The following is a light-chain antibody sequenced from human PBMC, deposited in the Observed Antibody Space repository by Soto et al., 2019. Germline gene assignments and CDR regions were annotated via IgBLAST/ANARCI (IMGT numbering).Light chain of an antibody. CDR3: ATWDGGLTPQGV. CDR2: DNT. V-gene: IGLV1-51*01. J-gene: IGLJ1*01. Sequence: QSVLSQPAPISAAPGQRVTISYSGSSSNIGKYYVSWYQQVPGTAPTLLIYDNTQRPSGIPDRFSGSKSGTSATLAITGLQTGDEADYYCATWDGGLTPQGVFGTGTKVTVL. CDR1: SSNIGKYY.